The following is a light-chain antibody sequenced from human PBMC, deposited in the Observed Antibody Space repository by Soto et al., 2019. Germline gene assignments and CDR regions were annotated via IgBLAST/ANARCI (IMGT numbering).Light chain of an antibody. Sequence: DVHMNQSPYTRFASVGNTVCITCRASQSIGSWLAWYQQKPGKAPKLLIYKASSLESGVPSRFSGSGSGTEITLTISSLQPDDFATYYCQQYNSYSWTFGQGTKVDIK. J-gene: IGKJ1*01. V-gene: IGKV1-5*03. CDR2: KAS. CDR3: QQYNSYSWT. CDR1: QSIGSW.